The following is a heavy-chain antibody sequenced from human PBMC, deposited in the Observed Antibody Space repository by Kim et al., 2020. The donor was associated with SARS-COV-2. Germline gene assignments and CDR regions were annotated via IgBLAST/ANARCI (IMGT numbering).Heavy chain of an antibody. D-gene: IGHD3-10*01. J-gene: IGHJ4*02. Sequence: GGSLRLSCAASGFSFSNSGMHWVRQAPGKGLECLTFLFLVAGNIYFADSVKGRFTISRENSKNTVYLQMNSLRAEDTAVYYCAKDRGKYYFDYWGQGTLVTVSS. CDR1: GFSFSNSG. CDR3: AKDRGKYYFDY. V-gene: IGHV3-30*02. CDR2: LFLVAGNI.